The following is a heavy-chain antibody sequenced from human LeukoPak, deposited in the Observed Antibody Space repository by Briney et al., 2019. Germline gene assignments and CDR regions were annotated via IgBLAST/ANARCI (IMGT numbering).Heavy chain of an antibody. V-gene: IGHV1-18*01. CDR2: ISTYNGNT. D-gene: IGHD2-8*02. J-gene: IGHJ6*03. CDR1: GYSFVLYG. Sequence: GASVKVSCKASGYSFVLYGISWVRQAPGQGPEWMGWISTYNGNTKYAEKFQGRVTMTTDTPTSTAYMELRSLRSDDTAVYYCARVGIWSWYYYTDVWGKGTTVTISS. CDR3: ARVGIWSWYYYTDV.